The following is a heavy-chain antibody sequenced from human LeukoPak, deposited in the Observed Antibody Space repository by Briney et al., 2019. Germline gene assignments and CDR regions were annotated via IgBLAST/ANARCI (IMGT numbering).Heavy chain of an antibody. J-gene: IGHJ4*02. CDR3: ARAGRYYGSGSYPFLEY. Sequence: GASVKVSCKASGYTFTSYYMHWVRQAPGQGLEWMGWINAGNGNTKYSQKFQGRVTITRDTSASTAYMELSSLRSEDTAVYYCARAGRYYGSGSYPFLEYWGQGTLVTVSS. D-gene: IGHD3-10*01. CDR2: INAGNGNT. V-gene: IGHV1-3*01. CDR1: GYTFTSYY.